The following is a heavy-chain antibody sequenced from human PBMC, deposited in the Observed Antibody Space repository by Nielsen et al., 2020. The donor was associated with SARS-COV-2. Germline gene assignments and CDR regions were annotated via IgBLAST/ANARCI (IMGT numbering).Heavy chain of an antibody. Sequence: ASVKVSCKASEYTFTSYDINWVRQATGQGLEWMGWMNPNSGNTGYAQKFQGRVTMTRNTSISTAYMELSSLRSEDTAVYYCAREGTEPTVPLWGRYYYYYGMDVWGQGTTVTVSS. CDR3: AREGTEPTVPLWGRYYYYYGMDV. V-gene: IGHV1-8*01. CDR1: EYTFTSYD. D-gene: IGHD4-17*01. CDR2: MNPNSGNT. J-gene: IGHJ6*02.